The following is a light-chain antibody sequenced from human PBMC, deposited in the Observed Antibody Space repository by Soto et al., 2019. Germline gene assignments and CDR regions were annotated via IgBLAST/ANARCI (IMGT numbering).Light chain of an antibody. CDR3: SSFTTNYFYV. V-gene: IGLV2-14*01. CDR2: EVT. CDR1: SSDVGGYNY. Sequence: QSALTQPASVSGSPGQSITISCTGTSSDVGGYNYVSWYQQHPGKAPKLIIYEVTHRPSGVSSRFSASKSAYTASLTISGLQAEDEADYYCSSFTTNYFYVFGPGTKVTVL. J-gene: IGLJ1*01.